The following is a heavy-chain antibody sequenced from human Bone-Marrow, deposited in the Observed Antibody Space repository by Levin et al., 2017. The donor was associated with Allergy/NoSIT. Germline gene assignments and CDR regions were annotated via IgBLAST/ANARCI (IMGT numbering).Heavy chain of an antibody. CDR2: IYTSGST. V-gene: IGHV4-4*07. D-gene: IGHD2-21*02. J-gene: IGHJ4*02. Sequence: SCTVSGGSISSYYWSWIRQPAGKGLEWIGRIYTSGSTNYNPSLKSRVTMSVDTSKNQFSLKLSSVTAADTAVYYCASTYCGGDCYSVEHFDYWGQGTLVTVSS. CDR1: GGSISSYY. CDR3: ASTYCGGDCYSVEHFDY.